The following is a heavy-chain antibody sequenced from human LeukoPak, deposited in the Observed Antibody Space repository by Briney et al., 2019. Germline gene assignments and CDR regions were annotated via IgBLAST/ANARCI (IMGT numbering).Heavy chain of an antibody. CDR1: GYTFTNYY. CDR2: IDPSGGST. Sequence: GASVKVSCKASGYTFTNYYMHWVRQAPGLGLEWMGLIDPSGGSTTYAQKFQGRITMTRDTSTSTVYMELSSLRSDDTAVYYCARGYSSGWPPISPLDYWGQGTLVTVSS. J-gene: IGHJ4*02. CDR3: ARGYSSGWPPISPLDY. D-gene: IGHD6-19*01. V-gene: IGHV1-46*01.